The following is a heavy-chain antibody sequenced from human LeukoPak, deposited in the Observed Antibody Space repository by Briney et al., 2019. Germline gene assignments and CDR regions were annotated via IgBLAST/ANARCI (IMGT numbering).Heavy chain of an antibody. J-gene: IGHJ4*02. CDR1: GFTVSSNY. CDR3: ARERRKYFDY. Sequence: GGTLRLSCAASGFTVSSNYMSWVRQAPGKGLEWVSVIYSGGSTYYADSVKGRFTISRDNSKNTLYLQMNSLRAEDTAVYYCARERRKYFDYWGQGTLVTVSS. CDR2: IYSGGST. V-gene: IGHV3-66*01.